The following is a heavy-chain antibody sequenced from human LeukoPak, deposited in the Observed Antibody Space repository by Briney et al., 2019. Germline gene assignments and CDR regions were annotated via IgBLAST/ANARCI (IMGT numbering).Heavy chain of an antibody. J-gene: IGHJ4*02. CDR1: GGTFSSYA. CDR2: IIPILGIA. Sequence: ASVKVSCKASGGTFSSYAISWVRQAPGQGLEWMGRIIPILGIANYAQKFQGRVTITADKSTSTAYMELSSLRSEDTAVYYCARGRHYYDSSGSDYWGQGTLVTVSS. D-gene: IGHD3-22*01. V-gene: IGHV1-69*04. CDR3: ARGRHYYDSSGSDY.